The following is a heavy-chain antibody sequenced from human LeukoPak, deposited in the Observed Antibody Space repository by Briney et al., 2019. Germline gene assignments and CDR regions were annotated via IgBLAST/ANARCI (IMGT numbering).Heavy chain of an antibody. Sequence: GESLKISFEASGXTFTSYLIAWVRQMPGKGLEWMGIIYPGDSETRYSPSFQGQVTISVDKSISAAYLQWSSLKASDTAMYYCARQGRDGNSYDDYWGQGTLVTVSS. D-gene: IGHD5-24*01. CDR2: IYPGDSET. CDR3: ARQGRDGNSYDDY. V-gene: IGHV5-51*01. CDR1: GXTFTSYL. J-gene: IGHJ4*02.